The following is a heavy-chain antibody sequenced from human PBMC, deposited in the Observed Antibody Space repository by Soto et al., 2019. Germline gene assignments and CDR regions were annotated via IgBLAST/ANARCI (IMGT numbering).Heavy chain of an antibody. D-gene: IGHD3-22*01. CDR3: ARQIYDSDTGPNFQYYFDS. Sequence: SETLSLTCIVSGVSISSSSYYWGWIRHPPGRGLEWIGSIYHSGRTYYNPSLKSRVSISMDTSKNQFSLKLSSVTASDTAMYYCARQIYDSDTGPNFQYYFDSWGQGTPVTVSS. CDR2: IYHSGRT. CDR1: GVSISSSSYY. V-gene: IGHV4-39*01. J-gene: IGHJ4*02.